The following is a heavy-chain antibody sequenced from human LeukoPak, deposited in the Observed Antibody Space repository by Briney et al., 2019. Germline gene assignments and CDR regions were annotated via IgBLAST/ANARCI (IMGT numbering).Heavy chain of an antibody. CDR3: ARAPGSSSWYSFDY. J-gene: IGHJ4*02. Sequence: ASVKVSCKASGGTFSGYYMHWVRQAPGQGLEWMGWINPNSGGTNYAQKFQGWVTMTRDTSISTAYMELSRLRSDDTAAYYCARAPGSSSWYSFDYWGQGTLVTVSS. CDR2: INPNSGGT. D-gene: IGHD6-13*01. V-gene: IGHV1-2*04. CDR1: GGTFSGYY.